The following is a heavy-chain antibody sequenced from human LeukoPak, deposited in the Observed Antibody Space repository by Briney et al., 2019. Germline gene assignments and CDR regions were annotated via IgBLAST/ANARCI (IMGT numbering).Heavy chain of an antibody. V-gene: IGHV1-2*06. Sequence: GASVKVSCKASGYTFTGYYMHWVRQAPGQGLEWMGRINPNSGGTNYAQKFQGRVTITADESTSTAYMELSSLRSEDTAVYYCARGRRVLYCSGGSCYSGDYYYGMDVWGQGTTVTVSS. CDR3: ARGRRVLYCSGGSCYSGDYYYGMDV. CDR1: GYTFTGYY. CDR2: INPNSGGT. J-gene: IGHJ6*02. D-gene: IGHD2-15*01.